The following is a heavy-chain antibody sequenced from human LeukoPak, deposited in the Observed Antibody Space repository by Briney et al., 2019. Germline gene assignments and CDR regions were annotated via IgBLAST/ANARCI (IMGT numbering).Heavy chain of an antibody. D-gene: IGHD2-15*01. CDR2: ITASGGDT. CDR1: GFTFSHHS. V-gene: IGHV3-23*01. CDR3: ARRGLQGFCSVNSCHSFFDS. J-gene: IGHJ5*01. Sequence: PGWSLRLSCVASGFTFSHHSISWVRQAPGKGLEWVSAITASGGDTFYAESAEVRFSVSRDDSKCTVFLQMSSLTADDTGIYICARRGLQGFCSVNSCHSFFDSWGRGTRVIVSS.